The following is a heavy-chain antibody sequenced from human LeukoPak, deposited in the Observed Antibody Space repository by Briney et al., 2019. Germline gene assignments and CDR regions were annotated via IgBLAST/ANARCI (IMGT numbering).Heavy chain of an antibody. Sequence: GGSLRLSCAASGFTFSNAWMSWVRQAPGKGLEWVGRIKSKTDGGTTDYAAPVKGRFTISRDDSKNTLYLQMNSLKTEDTAVYYCTAGLWFGELLPPDYWGQETLVTVSS. J-gene: IGHJ4*02. CDR3: TAGLWFGELLPPDY. CDR2: IKSKTDGGTT. V-gene: IGHV3-15*01. D-gene: IGHD3-10*01. CDR1: GFTFSNAW.